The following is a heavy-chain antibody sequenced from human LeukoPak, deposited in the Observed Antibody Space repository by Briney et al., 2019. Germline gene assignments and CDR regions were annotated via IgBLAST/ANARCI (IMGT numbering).Heavy chain of an antibody. CDR2: IYPGDSDT. D-gene: IGHD1-1*01. J-gene: IGHJ4*02. Sequence: KYGESLKISCKGSGYSFTSYWIGWVRQMPGKGPEWMGIIYPGDSDTRYSPSFQGQVTISADKSISTAYLQWSSLKASDTAMYYCARTSGAWKDYFDYWGQGTLVTVSS. CDR3: ARTSGAWKDYFDY. V-gene: IGHV5-51*01. CDR1: GYSFTSYW.